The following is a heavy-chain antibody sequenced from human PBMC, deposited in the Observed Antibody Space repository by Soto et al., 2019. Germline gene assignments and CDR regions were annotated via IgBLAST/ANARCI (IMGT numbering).Heavy chain of an antibody. J-gene: IGHJ6*02. CDR3: AREAAVATSTFYYFYGLDV. CDR2: IWSDGSNQ. D-gene: IGHD5-12*01. CDR1: GFTFSCCG. Sequence: QVQIVESGGGVVQSGRSLRLSCEGSGFTFSCCGMHWVRQAPGKGLEWVAVIWSDGSNQYYADSVKGRFSISRDNSNNTLSLQIDSLRADDTAVYYCAREAAVATSTFYYFYGLDVWGQGTTVTVSS. V-gene: IGHV3-33*01.